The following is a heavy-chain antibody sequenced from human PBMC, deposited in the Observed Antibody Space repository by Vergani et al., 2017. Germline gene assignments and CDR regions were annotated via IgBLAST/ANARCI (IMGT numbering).Heavy chain of an antibody. D-gene: IGHD4-17*01. CDR1: GGSISSYY. V-gene: IGHV4-59*01. J-gene: IGHJ4*02. Sequence: QVQLQESGPGLVKPSETLSLTCTVSGGSISSYYWSWLRQPLGKELEWIGYIYYSENTNYNPSLKSRVTISVDTSKNQFSLKLTSVTAADTAVYYCARGGDYGTDYWGQGTLVTVSS. CDR2: IYYSENT. CDR3: ARGGDYGTDY.